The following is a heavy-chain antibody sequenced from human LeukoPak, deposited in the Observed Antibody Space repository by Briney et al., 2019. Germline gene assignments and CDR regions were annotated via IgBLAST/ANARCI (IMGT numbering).Heavy chain of an antibody. D-gene: IGHD7-27*01. J-gene: IGHJ4*02. Sequence: NASETLSLTCTVSGGSITGFYWTWLRQPPGKGLEWIGYIYSSGSTNYNPSLKSRVAISVDTSKNQFSLKLSSVTAADTAVYYCAREGTGSFEYWGQGTLVTVSS. V-gene: IGHV4-59*01. CDR1: GGSITGFY. CDR2: IYSSGST. CDR3: AREGTGSFEY.